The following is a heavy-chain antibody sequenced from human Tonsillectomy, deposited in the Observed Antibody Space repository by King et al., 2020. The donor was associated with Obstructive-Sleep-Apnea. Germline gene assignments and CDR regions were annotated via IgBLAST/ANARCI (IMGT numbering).Heavy chain of an antibody. D-gene: IGHD6-13*01. CDR3: AKDRAASGNWEFDP. CDR1: GFTFSSYG. Sequence: VQLVESGGGVVQPGRSLRLSCAASGFTFSSYGMHSVRQAPGKGLEWVAVISYDGSNKYYADSVKGRFTISRDNSKNTLYLQMNSLRAEDTAVYYCAKDRAASGNWEFDPWGQGTLVTVSS. V-gene: IGHV3-30*18. CDR2: ISYDGSNK. J-gene: IGHJ5*02.